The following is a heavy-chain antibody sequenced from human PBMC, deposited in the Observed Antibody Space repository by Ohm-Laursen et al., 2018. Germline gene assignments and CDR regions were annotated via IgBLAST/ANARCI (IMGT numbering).Heavy chain of an antibody. Sequence: ASVKGSCQASGYTFNSYGISWGRQAPGQGLEWMGWSSPYNGNKNYAQKLQGRVTMTTDTSTTTAYMELRSLRYDDTVVYYCGRPIQQCSSTSCYIYHYGMDVWGQGTTVTVSS. V-gene: IGHV1-18*01. D-gene: IGHD2-2*02. CDR1: GYTFNSYG. CDR3: GRPIQQCSSTSCYIYHYGMDV. J-gene: IGHJ6*02. CDR2: SSPYNGNK.